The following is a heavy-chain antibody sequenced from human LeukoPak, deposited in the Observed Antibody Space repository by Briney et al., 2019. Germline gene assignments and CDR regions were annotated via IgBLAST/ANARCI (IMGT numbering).Heavy chain of an antibody. CDR2: INPNSGGT. J-gene: IGHJ5*02. Sequence: ASVKVSCKASGYTFTGYYMHWVRQAPGQGLEWMGRINPNSGGTNYAQKFQGRVTMTRDTSISTAYVELSRLRSDDTAVYYCAREPDYVSSLDPWGQGTLVTVSS. CDR1: GYTFTGYY. V-gene: IGHV1-2*06. CDR3: AREPDYVSSLDP. D-gene: IGHD4-17*01.